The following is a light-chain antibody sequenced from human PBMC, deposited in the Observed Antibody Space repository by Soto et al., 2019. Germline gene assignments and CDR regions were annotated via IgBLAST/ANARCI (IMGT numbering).Light chain of an antibody. CDR1: QSISSW. CDR2: KAS. V-gene: IGKV1-5*03. J-gene: IGKJ5*01. Sequence: DIQMAPSPSTLSAWVGDRGTIGCRASQSISSWLAWYQQKPGKAPKLLIYKASSLESGVPSRFSGSGSGTELTLTISSLQPDDFATYYCQQYNSYPITFGQGTRLEI. CDR3: QQYNSYPIT.